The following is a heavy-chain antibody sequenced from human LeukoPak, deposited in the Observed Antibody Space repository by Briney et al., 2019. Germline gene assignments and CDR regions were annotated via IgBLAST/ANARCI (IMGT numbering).Heavy chain of an antibody. CDR1: GFTFSSYA. J-gene: IGHJ4*02. CDR2: ISGSGGST. Sequence: PGGSLRLSCAASGFTFSSYAMSWVRQAPGKGLEWVSAISGSGGSTYYADSVKGRFTISRDNSKNTLYLQMNSLRAQDTAVYYCARERRWLQTYDFDYWGQGTLVTVSS. V-gene: IGHV3-23*01. D-gene: IGHD5-24*01. CDR3: ARERRWLQTYDFDY.